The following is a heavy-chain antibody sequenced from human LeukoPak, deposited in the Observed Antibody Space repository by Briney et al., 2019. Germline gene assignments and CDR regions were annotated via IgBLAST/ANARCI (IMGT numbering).Heavy chain of an antibody. Sequence: GGSLRLSCAASGFTFSTYWMSWVRQAPGKGLEWVAVISYDGSRKHYGDSVRGRFSISRDNSESTLFLQMNSLTTDDTSVYFCAKYAYNWNAPDGFDMWGQGTMVIVSS. V-gene: IGHV3-30*18. J-gene: IGHJ3*02. CDR1: GFTFSTYW. CDR2: ISYDGSRK. D-gene: IGHD1-1*01. CDR3: AKYAYNWNAPDGFDM.